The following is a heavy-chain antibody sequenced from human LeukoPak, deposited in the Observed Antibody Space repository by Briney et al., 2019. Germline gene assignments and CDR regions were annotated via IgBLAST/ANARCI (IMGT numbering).Heavy chain of an antibody. D-gene: IGHD3-10*01. CDR1: GFTFSSYA. Sequence: GGSLRLSCAASGFTFSSYAMSWVRQAPGKGLEWVSAISGSGGSTHYADSVKGRFTISRDNSKNTLYLQMNSLRAEDTAVYYCAKSTADYYGSGSYYNEGWFDPWGQGTLVTVSS. CDR3: AKSTADYYGSGSYYNEGWFDP. CDR2: ISGSGGST. J-gene: IGHJ5*02. V-gene: IGHV3-23*01.